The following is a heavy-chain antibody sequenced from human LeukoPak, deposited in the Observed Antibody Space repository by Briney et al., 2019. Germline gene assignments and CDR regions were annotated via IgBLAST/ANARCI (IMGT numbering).Heavy chain of an antibody. D-gene: IGHD4-17*01. Sequence: GGSLRLSCAASGFTVSSNYMSWVRQAPGKGLEWVSVIYSGGSTYYADSVKGRFTISRDNSKNTLYLQMNSLRAEDTAVYYCTTDPAGVTTVTSPNYYFDYWGQGTLVTVPS. J-gene: IGHJ4*02. CDR3: TTDPAGVTTVTSPNYYFDY. CDR2: IYSGGST. CDR1: GFTVSSNY. V-gene: IGHV3-53*01.